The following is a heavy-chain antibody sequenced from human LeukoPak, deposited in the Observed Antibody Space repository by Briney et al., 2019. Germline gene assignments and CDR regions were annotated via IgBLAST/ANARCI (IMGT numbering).Heavy chain of an antibody. CDR2: IYYSGST. CDR1: GYSISTGYY. D-gene: IGHD3-9*01. J-gene: IGHJ4*02. Sequence: SETLSLTCTVSGYSISTGYYWDWIRQPPGKGLEWIGSIYYSGSTYYNPSLKSRVTISVDTSKNQFSLKLSSVTAADTAVYYCARCNAYYDILTGYYPGGFDYWGQGTLVTVSS. V-gene: IGHV4-38-2*02. CDR3: ARCNAYYDILTGYYPGGFDY.